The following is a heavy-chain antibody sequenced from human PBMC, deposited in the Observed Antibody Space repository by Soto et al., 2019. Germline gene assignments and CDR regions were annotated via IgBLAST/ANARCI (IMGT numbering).Heavy chain of an antibody. CDR2: IIPILGIA. Sequence: QVQLVQSGAEVKKPGSSVKVSCKASGGTFSSYTISWVRQAPGQGLEWMGRIIPILGIANYAQKFQGRVTITADKSTSTAYMELSSVRSEDTAVYYCARNGGDGWVGEYRGYWGQGTLVTVSS. J-gene: IGHJ4*02. V-gene: IGHV1-69*02. CDR3: ARNGGDGWVGEYRGY. D-gene: IGHD3-10*01. CDR1: GGTFSSYT.